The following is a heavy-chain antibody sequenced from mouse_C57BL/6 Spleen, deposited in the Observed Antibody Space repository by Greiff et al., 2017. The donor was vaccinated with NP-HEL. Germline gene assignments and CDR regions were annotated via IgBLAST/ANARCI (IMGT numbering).Heavy chain of an antibody. CDR1: GYTFTSYW. J-gene: IGHJ1*03. V-gene: IGHV1-72*01. D-gene: IGHD1-1*01. CDR3: ARGGYGSSYGYFDV. CDR2: IDPNSGGT. Sequence: VKQSCKASGYTFTSYWMHWVKQRPGRGLEWIGRIDPNSGGTKYNEKFKSKATLTVDKPSSTAYMQLSSLTSEDSAVYYCARGGYGSSYGYFDVWGTGTTVTVSS.